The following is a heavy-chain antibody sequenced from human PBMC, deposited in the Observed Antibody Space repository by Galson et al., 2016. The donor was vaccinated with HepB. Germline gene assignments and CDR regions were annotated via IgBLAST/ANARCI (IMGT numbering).Heavy chain of an antibody. CDR3: AREGTY. Sequence: ETLSLTCTVAGGTVTSGSDYWTWIRQPPGKGLGWIGYIHSSGSTNYNPSLKSRVTISVDTSKNQFPLRLSSVTAADTAMYYCAREGTYWGQGTLVTVSS. CDR2: IHSSGST. J-gene: IGHJ4*02. V-gene: IGHV4-61*01. CDR1: GGTVTSGSDY.